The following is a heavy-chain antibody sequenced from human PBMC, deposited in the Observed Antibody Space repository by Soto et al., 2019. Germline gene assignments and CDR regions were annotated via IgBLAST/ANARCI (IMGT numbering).Heavy chain of an antibody. D-gene: IGHD2-15*01. CDR1: GYTFTSYD. J-gene: IGHJ5*02. CDR2: MNPNSGNT. Sequence: ASVGVSCKASGYTFTSYDINWVRQATGQGLEWMGWMNPNSGNTGYAQKFQGRVTMTRNTSISTAYMELSSLRSEDTAVYYCARGRAGCSGGSCYYSWFDPWGQGTLVTVSS. V-gene: IGHV1-8*01. CDR3: ARGRAGCSGGSCYYSWFDP.